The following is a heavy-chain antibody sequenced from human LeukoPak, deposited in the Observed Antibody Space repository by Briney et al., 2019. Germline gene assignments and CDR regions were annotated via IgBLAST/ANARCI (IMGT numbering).Heavy chain of an antibody. CDR2: ISGSGGST. CDR1: GFTFSSYA. Sequence: GGSLRLSCAASGFTFSSYAMSWVRQAPGKGLEWVSAISGSGGSTYYADSVKGRFTISRDNAKNSLYLQMNSLRAEDTAVYYCARSCSSTSCYVVYWGQGTLVTVSS. V-gene: IGHV3-23*01. J-gene: IGHJ4*02. CDR3: ARSCSSTSCYVVY. D-gene: IGHD2-2*01.